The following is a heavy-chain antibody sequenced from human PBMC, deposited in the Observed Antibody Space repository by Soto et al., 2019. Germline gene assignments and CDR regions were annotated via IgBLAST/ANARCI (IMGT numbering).Heavy chain of an antibody. CDR1: GGSISSSNW. D-gene: IGHD4-17*01. Sequence: SETLSLTCAVSGGSISSSNWWSWVRQPPGKGLEWIGEIYHSGSTNYNPSLKSRVTISVDKSKNQFSLKLSSVTAADTAVYYCARSTVTTPGSEGFPFDYWGQGTLVTVSS. CDR3: ARSTVTTPGSEGFPFDY. J-gene: IGHJ4*01. CDR2: IYHSGST. V-gene: IGHV4-4*02.